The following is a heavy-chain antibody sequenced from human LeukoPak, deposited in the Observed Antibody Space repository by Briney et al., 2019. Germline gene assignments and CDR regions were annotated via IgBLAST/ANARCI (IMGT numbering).Heavy chain of an antibody. J-gene: IGHJ5*02. Sequence: PSQTLSLTCAVSGGSISSGGYSWSWIRQPPGKGLEWIGYIYHSGSTYYNPSPKSRVTISVDRSKNQFSLKLSSVTAADTAVYYCAAHREVSGFDPWGQGTLVTVSS. V-gene: IGHV4-30-2*01. D-gene: IGHD1-26*01. CDR2: IYHSGST. CDR3: AAHREVSGFDP. CDR1: GGSISSGGYS.